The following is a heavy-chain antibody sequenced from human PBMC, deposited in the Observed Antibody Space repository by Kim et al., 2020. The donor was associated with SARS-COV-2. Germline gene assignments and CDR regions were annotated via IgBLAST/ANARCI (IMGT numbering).Heavy chain of an antibody. V-gene: IGHV3-30*04. Sequence: GGSLRLSCAASGSTFNNYAMHWVRQAPGKGLEWVAVISHDGGTQYYSDPVQGRSSISRDNSKNTLYQQMNSLRPEDTAAYYCARDMFRGLPDYLDYWGQG. J-gene: IGHJ4*02. CDR3: ARDMFRGLPDYLDY. CDR2: ISHDGGTQ. D-gene: IGHD3-10*01. CDR1: GSTFNNYA.